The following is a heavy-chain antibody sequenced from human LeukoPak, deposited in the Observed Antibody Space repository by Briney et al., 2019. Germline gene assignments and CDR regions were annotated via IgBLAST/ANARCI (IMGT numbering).Heavy chain of an antibody. D-gene: IGHD5-12*01. CDR2: IKQDGSER. Sequence: GGSLRLSCAASGFSFSSYWMSWVRQAPGKGLEWVANIKQDGSERFYVDSVKGRFTISRDNAKNSLYLQMNSLRAEDTAVYYCARVGSYSGYDFFYFDYWGQGTLVTVSS. CDR1: GFSFSSYW. CDR3: ARVGSYSGYDFFYFDY. V-gene: IGHV3-7*01. J-gene: IGHJ4*02.